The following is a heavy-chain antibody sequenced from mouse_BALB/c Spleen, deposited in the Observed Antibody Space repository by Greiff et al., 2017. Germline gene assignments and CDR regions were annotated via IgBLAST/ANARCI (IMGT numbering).Heavy chain of an antibody. Sequence: LVESGAELMKPGASVKISCKATGYTFSSYWIEWVKQRPGHGLEWIGEILPGSGSTNYNEKFKGKATFTADTSSNTAYMQLSSLTSEDSAVYYCARDTMITTGAMDYWGQGTSVTVSS. CDR3: ARDTMITTGAMDY. CDR1: GYTFSSYW. J-gene: IGHJ4*01. V-gene: IGHV1-9*01. D-gene: IGHD2-4*01. CDR2: ILPGSGST.